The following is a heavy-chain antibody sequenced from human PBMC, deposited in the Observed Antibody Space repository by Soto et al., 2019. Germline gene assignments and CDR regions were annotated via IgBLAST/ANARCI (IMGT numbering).Heavy chain of an antibody. Sequence: PGGSLRLSCAASGFTFSSYGMHWVRQAPGKGLEWVAVISYDGSNKYYADSVKGRFTISRDNSKNTLYLQMNSLRAEDTAVYYCAKDWVPGYDSRYYFDYWGQGTLVTVSS. V-gene: IGHV3-30*18. CDR2: ISYDGSNK. D-gene: IGHD5-12*01. J-gene: IGHJ4*02. CDR3: AKDWVPGYDSRYYFDY. CDR1: GFTFSSYG.